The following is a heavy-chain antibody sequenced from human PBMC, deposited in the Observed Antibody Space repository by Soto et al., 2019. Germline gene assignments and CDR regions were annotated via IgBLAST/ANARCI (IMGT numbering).Heavy chain of an antibody. D-gene: IGHD1-20*01. CDR3: ARMGYNYGLDY. CDR1: GFSFSDYY. V-gene: IGHV3-11*03. Sequence: GGSLRLSCEASGFSFSDYYMNWIRQAPGKGLEYISYISGSTGYTNYADSVKGRFTISRDNAKNSLYLQMNSLRAEDTAVYYCARMGYNYGLDYWGRGTLVTVSS. CDR2: ISGSTGYT. J-gene: IGHJ4*02.